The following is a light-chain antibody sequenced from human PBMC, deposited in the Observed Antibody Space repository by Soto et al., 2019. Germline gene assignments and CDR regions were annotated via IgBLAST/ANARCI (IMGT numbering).Light chain of an antibody. CDR2: GAS. CDR1: QTVSSY. CDR3: QQYGSSLMYT. V-gene: IGKV3-20*01. Sequence: EIVLTQSPGTLSLSPGERATLSCRASQTVSSYLAWYQQKPGQAPRLLIYGASSRATGIPDRFSGSGSGTDFTLTISRLEPEDFAVYYCQQYGSSLMYTFGQGTKLEIK. J-gene: IGKJ2*01.